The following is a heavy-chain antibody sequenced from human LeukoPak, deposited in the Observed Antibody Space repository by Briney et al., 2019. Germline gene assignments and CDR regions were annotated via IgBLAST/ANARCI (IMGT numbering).Heavy chain of an antibody. D-gene: IGHD2/OR15-2a*01. J-gene: IGHJ5*02. CDR2: FYHSGST. V-gene: IGHV4-38-2*02. Sequence: PSETLSLTCTVSGYSISSGYYWGWIRQPPGKGLEWIGSFYHSGSTYYNPPLKRRVTISVDTSKNQFSLKLSSVTAADTAVYYCARDVISWGQGTLVTVSS. CDR1: GYSISSGYY. CDR3: ARDVIS.